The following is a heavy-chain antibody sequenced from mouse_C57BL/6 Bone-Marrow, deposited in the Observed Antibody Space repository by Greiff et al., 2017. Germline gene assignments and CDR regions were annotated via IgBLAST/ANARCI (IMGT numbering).Heavy chain of an antibody. V-gene: IGHV1-26*01. CDR2: INPNNGGT. J-gene: IGHJ2*01. Sequence: EVKLQQSGPELVKPGASVKISCKASGYTFTDYYMNWVKQSHGKSLEWIGDINPNNGGTSYNQKFKGKATLTVDKSSSTAYMELRSLTSEDSAVYYCGGGYFDYWGQGTTLTVSS. CDR1: GYTFTDYY. CDR3: GGGYFDY.